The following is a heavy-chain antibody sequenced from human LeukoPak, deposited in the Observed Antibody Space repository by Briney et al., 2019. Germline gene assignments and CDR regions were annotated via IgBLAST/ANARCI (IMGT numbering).Heavy chain of an antibody. J-gene: IGHJ5*02. CDR2: IYTSGST. D-gene: IGHD2-21*02. V-gene: IGHV4-4*07. Sequence: SETLSLTCTVSGGSISSYYWSWIRQPAGKGLEWIGRIYTSGSTNYNPSLKSRVTMSVDTSKNQFSLKLSSVTAADTAVYYCARQFYCGGDCYSRWFDPWGQGTLVTVSS. CDR3: ARQFYCGGDCYSRWFDP. CDR1: GGSISSYY.